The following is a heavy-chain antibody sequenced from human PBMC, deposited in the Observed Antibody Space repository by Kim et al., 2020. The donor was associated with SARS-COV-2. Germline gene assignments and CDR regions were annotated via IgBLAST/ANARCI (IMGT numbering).Heavy chain of an antibody. D-gene: IGHD5-12*01. V-gene: IGHV4-34*01. CDR3: AKGGRWLQFFDY. Sequence: NHNPTLKNRVTISVDTSTNQFSLKLSSVTAADTAVYYCAKGGRWLQFFDYWGQGTLVTVSS. J-gene: IGHJ4*02.